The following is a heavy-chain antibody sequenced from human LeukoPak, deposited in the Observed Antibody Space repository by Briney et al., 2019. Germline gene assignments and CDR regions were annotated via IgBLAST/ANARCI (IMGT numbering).Heavy chain of an antibody. CDR2: IYYSGST. CDR3: ARDLLGGDDAFDI. CDR1: GVSISSGDYY. V-gene: IGHV4-30-4*01. J-gene: IGHJ3*02. Sequence: SQTLSLTCTVSGVSISSGDYYWSWIRQPPGKGLEWIGYIYYSGSTYYNPSLKSRVTISVDTSKNQFSLKLSSVTAADTAVYYCARDLLGGDDAFDIWGQGTMVTVSS.